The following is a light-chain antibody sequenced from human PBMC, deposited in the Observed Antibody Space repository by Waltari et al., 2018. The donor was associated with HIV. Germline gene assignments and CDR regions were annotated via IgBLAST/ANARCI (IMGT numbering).Light chain of an antibody. J-gene: IGKJ2*01. CDR3: QQYNDWPWFT. V-gene: IGKV3-15*01. Sequence: EIVMTQSPATLSVSPGKTATLSRRASQSVRSNLAWYQQKAGQTPRLLIYSASTRATGIPPRFRGSGSGTRFAFSISSVQPGDVAEYYCQQYNDWPWFTVGQVSKLEDK. CDR2: SAS. CDR1: QSVRSN.